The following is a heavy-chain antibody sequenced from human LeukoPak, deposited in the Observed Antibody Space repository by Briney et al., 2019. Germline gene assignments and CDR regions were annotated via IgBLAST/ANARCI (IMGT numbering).Heavy chain of an antibody. CDR3: ARGDGEWELRYPVGY. J-gene: IGHJ4*02. Sequence: ASVKVSCKASGYTFTGYYMHWVRRAPGQGLEWMGWINPNSGGTNYAQKFQGRVTMTRDTSISTAYMELSRLRSDDTAVYYCARGDGEWELRYPVGYWGQGTLVTVSS. V-gene: IGHV1-2*02. CDR1: GYTFTGYY. D-gene: IGHD1-26*01. CDR2: INPNSGGT.